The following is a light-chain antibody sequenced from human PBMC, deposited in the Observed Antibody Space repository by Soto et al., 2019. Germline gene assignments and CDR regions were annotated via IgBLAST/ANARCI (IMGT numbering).Light chain of an antibody. J-gene: IGKJ3*01. CDR2: GAS. V-gene: IGKV3-15*01. CDR1: HSVTSN. Sequence: EIVVTQSPATLSVSPGERATLSCRASHSVTSNLAWYQQRPGQAPRLLIYGASTRATGIPARFSGSGSGTEFSLTISSLQSEDFAVYYCQQYNKWPLFTFGPGTRVDMK. CDR3: QQYNKWPLFT.